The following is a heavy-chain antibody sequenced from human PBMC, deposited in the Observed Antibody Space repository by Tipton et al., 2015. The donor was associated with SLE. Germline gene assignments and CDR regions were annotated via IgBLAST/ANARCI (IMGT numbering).Heavy chain of an antibody. CDR1: GGSISNSRYY. J-gene: IGHJ6*02. CDR3: ARDWGSVYGMDV. CDR2: IYYSGST. D-gene: IGHD3-16*01. Sequence: TLSLTCTVSGGSISNSRYYWGWIRQPPGKGLEWIGSIYYSGSTYYNPSLKSRVTISGDTSKNQFSLRLSSVTAADPAVYYCARDWGSVYGMDVWGQGTTVTVSS. V-gene: IGHV4-39*07.